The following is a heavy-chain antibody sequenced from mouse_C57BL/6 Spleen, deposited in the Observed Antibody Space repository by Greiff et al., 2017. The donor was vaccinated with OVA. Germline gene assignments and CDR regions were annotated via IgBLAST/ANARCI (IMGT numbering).Heavy chain of an antibody. Sequence: QVQLKESGAELVRPGTSVKVSCKASGYAFTNYLIEWVKQRPGQGLEWIGVINPGSGGTNYNEKFKGKATLTADKSSSTAYMQLSSLTSEDSAVYFCARSDGYLDYWGQGTTLTVSS. CDR2: INPGSGGT. V-gene: IGHV1-54*01. J-gene: IGHJ2*01. CDR1: GYAFTNYL. CDR3: ARSDGYLDY. D-gene: IGHD2-3*01.